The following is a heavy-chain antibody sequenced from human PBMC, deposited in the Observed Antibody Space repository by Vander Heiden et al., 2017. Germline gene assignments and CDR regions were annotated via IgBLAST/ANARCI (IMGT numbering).Heavy chain of an antibody. V-gene: IGHV4-34*01. D-gene: IGHD2-15*01. CDR2: IKHSGST. Sequence: QVQLQQWGAGLLKPSETLSLTCAVDGGSCSGYCWSWSRQPPGQGLEWIREIKHSGSTNSKSSLKRPVTKSLDTSKSQFSLTMSSVTAADTAVYYGDRAEEMGYGGKSDWFDPWGQGTLVTVSS. J-gene: IGHJ5*02. CDR1: GGSCSGYC. CDR3: DRAEEMGYGGKSDWFDP.